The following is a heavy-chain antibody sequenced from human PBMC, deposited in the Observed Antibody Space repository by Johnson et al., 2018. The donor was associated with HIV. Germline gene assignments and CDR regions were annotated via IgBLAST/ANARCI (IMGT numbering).Heavy chain of an antibody. Sequence: QMLLVESGGGVVQPGGSLRLSCAASGLTFSNYGSHWVRQAPGKGLAWVAFIRYDGSNKYYADSVKGRFPISRDNSKNTLYLQMDSLRPEDTAVYYCAKIWGDIAATGDAFDIWGQGTMVTVSS. CDR3: AKIWGDIAATGDAFDI. D-gene: IGHD5-12*01. V-gene: IGHV3-30*02. J-gene: IGHJ3*02. CDR1: GLTFSNYG. CDR2: IRYDGSNK.